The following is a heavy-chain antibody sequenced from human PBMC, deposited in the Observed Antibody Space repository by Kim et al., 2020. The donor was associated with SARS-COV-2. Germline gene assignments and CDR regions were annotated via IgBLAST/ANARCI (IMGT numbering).Heavy chain of an antibody. CDR3: AREPRLPGSERFDY. V-gene: IGHV4-34*01. Sequence: SETLSLTCAVYGGSFSGYYWSWIRQPPGKGLEWIGEINHSGSTNYNPSLKSRVTISVDTSKNQFSLKLSSVTAADTAVYYCAREPRLPGSERFDYWGQGTLVTVSS. CDR2: INHSGST. CDR1: GGSFSGYY. J-gene: IGHJ4*02.